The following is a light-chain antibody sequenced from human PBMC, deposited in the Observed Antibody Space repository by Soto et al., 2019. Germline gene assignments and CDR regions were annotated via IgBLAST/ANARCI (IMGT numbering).Light chain of an antibody. Sequence: QSALTQPASVAGSPVQSITMSCIGLSSDVGSHNLVSWYQQHPGKASKLMIYEVSKRSSGVSDRFSGSKSDYTASLTISGLQTGDEADYYCCSIAGSFHVFGTGTKVTV. CDR3: CSIAGSFHV. J-gene: IGLJ1*01. CDR2: EVS. V-gene: IGLV2-23*02. CDR1: SSDVGSHNL.